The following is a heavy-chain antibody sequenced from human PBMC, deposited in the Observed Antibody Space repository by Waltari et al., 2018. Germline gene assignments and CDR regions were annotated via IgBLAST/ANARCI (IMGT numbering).Heavy chain of an antibody. V-gene: IGHV1-3*01. Sequence: QVQLVQSGAEVKKPGASVKVSCKASGYTFTSYAMHWVRQAPGQRLEWMGWINAGNGNTKYSQKVQGRVTITRDTAASTAYMELSSLRSEDTAVYYCARDATDSSGWTENWFDPWGQGTLVTVSS. CDR2: INAGNGNT. CDR1: GYTFTSYA. J-gene: IGHJ5*02. CDR3: ARDATDSSGWTENWFDP. D-gene: IGHD6-19*01.